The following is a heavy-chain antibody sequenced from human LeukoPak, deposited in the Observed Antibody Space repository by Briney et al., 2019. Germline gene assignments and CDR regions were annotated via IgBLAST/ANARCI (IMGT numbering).Heavy chain of an antibody. CDR1: GYSLTSYW. J-gene: IGHJ4*02. Sequence: GESLKISCKVSGYSLTSYWIGWARQMPGKGLEWMGIINPGRSETQYGPSFQGQVTISVDKSITTAYLQWSSLEVSDTAMYYCATTGYSSHWEYYWGQGTLVTVSS. CDR2: INPGRSET. CDR3: ATTGYSSHWEYY. D-gene: IGHD6-13*01. V-gene: IGHV5-51*01.